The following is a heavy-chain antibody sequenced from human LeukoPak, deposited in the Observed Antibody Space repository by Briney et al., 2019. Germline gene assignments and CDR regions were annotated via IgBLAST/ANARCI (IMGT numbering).Heavy chain of an antibody. J-gene: IGHJ3*02. CDR3: AREDSSRGAFDI. CDR1: GFTFSSYS. CDR2: ISSSSSYI. D-gene: IGHD6-13*01. Sequence: GSLRLSCAASGFTFSSYSMNWVRQAPGRGLEWVSSISSSSSYIYYADSVKGRFTISRDNAKNSLYLQMNSLRAEDTAVYYCAREDSSRGAFDIWGQGTMVTVSS. V-gene: IGHV3-21*01.